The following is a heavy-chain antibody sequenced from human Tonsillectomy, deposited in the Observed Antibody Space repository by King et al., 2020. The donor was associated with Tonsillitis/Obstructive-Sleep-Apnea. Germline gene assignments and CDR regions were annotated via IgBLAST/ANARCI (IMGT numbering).Heavy chain of an antibody. V-gene: IGHV1-46*01. CDR1: GYTFTSYY. D-gene: IGHD6-6*01. Sequence: QLVQSGAEVKKPGASVKVSCKASGYTFTSYYIHWVRQAPGQGLEWMGIINPSGGSTSYAQKFQGRGTMTRDTDTSTVYMELSSLRSEETAVYYCARDGSVATRPLDYWGQGTLVTVSS. CDR3: ARDGSVATRPLDY. CDR2: INPSGGST. J-gene: IGHJ4*02.